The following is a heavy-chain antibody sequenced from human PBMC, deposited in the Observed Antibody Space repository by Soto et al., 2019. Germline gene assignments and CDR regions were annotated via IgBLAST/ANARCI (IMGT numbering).Heavy chain of an antibody. CDR2: ISSSSSTI. CDR1: GVTFSTYS. CDR3: ARDYYKYYDSSGYYRSPAY. J-gene: IGHJ4*02. Sequence: PGGSLRLSCAASGVTFSTYSMNWVCQTPGKGLEWLSYISSSSSTIYYADSVKGRFTISRDNAKNTLFLQMNSLRAEDTAVYYCARDYYKYYDSSGYYRSPAYWGQGIRVTVSS. D-gene: IGHD3-22*01. V-gene: IGHV3-48*01.